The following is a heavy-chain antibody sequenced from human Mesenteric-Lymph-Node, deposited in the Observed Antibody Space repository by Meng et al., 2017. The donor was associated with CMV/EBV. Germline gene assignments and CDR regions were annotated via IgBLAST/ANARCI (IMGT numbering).Heavy chain of an antibody. CDR3: ARGHH. CDR2: IIPIFGTA. J-gene: IGHJ4*02. CDR1: VGAFRSYA. Sequence: PVSSVSVSCAASVGAFRSYALSWVQRAPGQGLEWVGGIIPIFGTANYAQTFQGRVTITADESTSTAYMELSSLRSEDTAGYYCARGHHWGQGTLVTVSS. V-gene: IGHV1-69*01.